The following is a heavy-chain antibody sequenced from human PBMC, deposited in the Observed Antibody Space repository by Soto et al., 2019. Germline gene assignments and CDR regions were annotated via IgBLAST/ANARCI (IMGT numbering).Heavy chain of an antibody. CDR3: ARQSTIFGVVISSWFDP. D-gene: IGHD3-3*01. CDR1: GGSISSSSYY. V-gene: IGHV4-39*01. CDR2: IYYSGST. J-gene: IGHJ5*02. Sequence: SETLSLTCTVSGGSISSSSYYWGWIRQPPGKGLERIGSIYYSGSTYYNQSLKNRVTISVDTSKNQFSLKLSSVTAADTAVYYCARQSTIFGVVISSWFDPWGQGTLVTVSS.